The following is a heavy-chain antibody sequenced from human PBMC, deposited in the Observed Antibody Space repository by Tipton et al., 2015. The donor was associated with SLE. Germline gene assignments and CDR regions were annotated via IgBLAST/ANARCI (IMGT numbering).Heavy chain of an antibody. Sequence: TLSLTCTVSGGSISSYYWSWIRQPAGKGLEWIGYIYYSGSTNYNPSLKSRVTISVDTSKNQFSLKLSSVTAADTAVYYCARGNTGAGAWFDPWGQGTLVTVSS. V-gene: IGHV4-59*01. J-gene: IGHJ5*02. CDR2: IYYSGST. CDR1: GGSISSYY. CDR3: ARGNTGAGAWFDP. D-gene: IGHD1-26*01.